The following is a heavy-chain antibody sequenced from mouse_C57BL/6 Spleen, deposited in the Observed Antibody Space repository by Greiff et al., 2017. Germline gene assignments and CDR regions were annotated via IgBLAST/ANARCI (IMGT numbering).Heavy chain of an antibody. J-gene: IGHJ2*01. CDR1: GYTFTSYW. Sequence: QVQLQPGAELVKPGASVKMSCKASGYTFTSYWITWVKQRPGQGLEWIGDIYPGSGSTNCNEKFKSKATLTVDTSSSTAYMQLSSLTSEDSAVYYCARFYYGSSYYFDYWGQGTTLTVSS. CDR2: IYPGSGST. CDR3: ARFYYGSSYYFDY. V-gene: IGHV1-55*01. D-gene: IGHD1-1*01.